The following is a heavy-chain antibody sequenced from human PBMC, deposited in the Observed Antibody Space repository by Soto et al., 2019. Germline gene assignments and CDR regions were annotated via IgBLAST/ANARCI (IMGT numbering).Heavy chain of an antibody. CDR1: GGTFSSYA. Sequence: QVQLVQSGAEVKKPGSSVKVSCKASGGTFSSYAISWVRQAPGQGLEWMGGIIPIFGTANYAQKFQGRVTITADESTSTAYMELSSLRSEDTAVYYCASDKNCTKGVCYRGPFDIWGQGTMVTVSS. CDR2: IIPIFGTA. J-gene: IGHJ3*02. D-gene: IGHD2-8*01. CDR3: ASDKNCTKGVCYRGPFDI. V-gene: IGHV1-69*01.